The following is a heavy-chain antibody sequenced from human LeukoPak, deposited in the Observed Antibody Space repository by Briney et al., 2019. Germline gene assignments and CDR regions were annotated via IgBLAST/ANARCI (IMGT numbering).Heavy chain of an antibody. CDR3: AKGVYSGSYFYFDY. CDR1: GITFNNYA. CDR2: VSGSGDSP. V-gene: IGHV3-23*01. J-gene: IGHJ4*02. Sequence: GGSLRLSCADSGITFNNYAMRWVRQAPGKGLEWVSGVSGSGDSPYYADSVKGRFTISRDNSKNTLYLQMNSLRAEDTALYYCAKGVYSGSYFYFDYWGQGTLVTVSS. D-gene: IGHD1-26*01.